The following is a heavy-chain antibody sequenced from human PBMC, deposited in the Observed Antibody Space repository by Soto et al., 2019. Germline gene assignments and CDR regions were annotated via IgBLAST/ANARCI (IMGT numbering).Heavy chain of an antibody. J-gene: IGHJ4*02. CDR2: ISGSGGST. V-gene: IGHV3-23*01. D-gene: IGHD3-10*01. CDR1: GFTFSSYA. CDR3: AKLRSGSYYRGGFDY. Sequence: RLSCAASGFTFSSYAMSWVRQAPGKGLEWVSAISGSGGSTYYADSVKGRFTISRDNSKNTLYLQMNSLRAEDTAVYYCAKLRSGSYYRGGFDYWGQGTLVTVSS.